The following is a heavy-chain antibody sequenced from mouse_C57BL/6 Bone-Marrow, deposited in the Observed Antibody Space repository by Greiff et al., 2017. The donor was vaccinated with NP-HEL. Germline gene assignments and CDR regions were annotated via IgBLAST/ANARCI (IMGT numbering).Heavy chain of an antibody. CDR3: ARAYGYDGGDAMDY. Sequence: QVQLKQPGAELVKPGASVKLSCKASGYTFTSYWMHWVKQRPGRGLEWIGRIDPNSGGTKYNKKFKSKATLTVDKPSSTAYMQLSSLTSEDSAVYYCARAYGYDGGDAMDYWGQGTSVTVSS. J-gene: IGHJ4*01. CDR2: IDPNSGGT. V-gene: IGHV1-72*01. D-gene: IGHD2-2*01. CDR1: GYTFTSYW.